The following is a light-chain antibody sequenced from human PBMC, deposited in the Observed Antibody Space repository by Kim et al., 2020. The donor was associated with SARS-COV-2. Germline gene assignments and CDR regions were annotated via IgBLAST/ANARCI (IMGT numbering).Light chain of an antibody. CDR3: QTWGTGGV. CDR2: LNSDGSH. V-gene: IGLV4-69*01. Sequence: GASVKLTCTLSSGHSSYAIAWHQQQPEKGPRYLMKLNSDGSHSKGDGIPDRFSGSSSGAERYLTISSLQSEDEADYYCQTWGTGGVFGGGTQLTV. J-gene: IGLJ3*02. CDR1: SGHSSYA.